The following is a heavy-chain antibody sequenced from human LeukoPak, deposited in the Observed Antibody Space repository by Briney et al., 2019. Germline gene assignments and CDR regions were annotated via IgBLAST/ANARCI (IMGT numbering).Heavy chain of an antibody. D-gene: IGHD2-2*01. CDR2: IYYSGST. Sequence: SETLSLTCTVPGAAISSYYWTWIRQRPGKGLEWIGYIYYSGSTNYHPSLNSRVTISVDTTSTPFLLRLTPVAAADTADYYCARRWTSTLRFDPWGQGTLVTVSS. J-gene: IGHJ5*02. V-gene: IGHV4-59*08. CDR1: GAAISSYY. CDR3: ARRWTSTLRFDP.